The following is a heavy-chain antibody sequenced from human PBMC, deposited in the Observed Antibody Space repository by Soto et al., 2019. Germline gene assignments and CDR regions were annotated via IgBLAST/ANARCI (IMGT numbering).Heavy chain of an antibody. Sequence: GGSLRLSCAASGFTFSSYAMSWVRQSPGKGLEWVSGIGSGGDRIYYADSVKGRFTISRDNSKNTLYLQMNSLRAEDTAVYYCAKVYGNLYYYGMDVWGQGTTVTVSS. J-gene: IGHJ6*02. CDR2: IGSGGDRI. D-gene: IGHD4-4*01. V-gene: IGHV3-23*01. CDR3: AKVYGNLYYYGMDV. CDR1: GFTFSSYA.